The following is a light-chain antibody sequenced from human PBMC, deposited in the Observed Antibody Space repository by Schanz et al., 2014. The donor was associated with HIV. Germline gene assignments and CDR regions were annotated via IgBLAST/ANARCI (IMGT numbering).Light chain of an antibody. CDR1: ALNLGHNF. CDR2: VNH. J-gene: IGLJ2*01. CDR3: ATWDSTLSAVV. V-gene: IGLV1-51*01. Sequence: QSVLTQPPSVSAAPGQRVTISCSGGALNLGHNFVSWYQQFPGTAPKLLIYVNHQRPSDIPDRFSGSKTGTSATLAIVGLQTGDEADYYCATWDSTLSAVVFGGGTKVTVL.